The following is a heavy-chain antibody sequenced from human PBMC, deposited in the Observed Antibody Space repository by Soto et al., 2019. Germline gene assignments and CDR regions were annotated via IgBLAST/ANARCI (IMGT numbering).Heavy chain of an antibody. J-gene: IGHJ3*02. CDR1: GCTCDDYA. D-gene: IGHD2-2*01. V-gene: IGHV3-9*01. Sequence: GVSLRDPCAAAGCTCDDYARHWVRQAKGKGLEWVSGISWNSGSIGYADSVKGRFTISRDNAKNSLYLQMNSLRAEDTALYYCAKGTGERQLLDAFDIWGQGTLVTVS. CDR2: ISWNSGSI. CDR3: AKGTGERQLLDAFDI.